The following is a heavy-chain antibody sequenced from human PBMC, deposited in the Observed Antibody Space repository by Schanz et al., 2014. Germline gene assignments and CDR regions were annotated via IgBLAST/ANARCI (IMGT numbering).Heavy chain of an antibody. V-gene: IGHV1-8*02. CDR1: GYSFSAHY. J-gene: IGHJ4*02. CDR3: ARGRTFDY. Sequence: QGQLVQSGAEVKKPGASLKVSCKASGYSFSAHYLHWEREAPGQGLDWMGWINAGTGNTEYSQKFQGRVTMTRNTSMSTAYIELHILTSEDTAVYYCARGRTFDYWGQGTLVTVSS. CDR2: INAGTGNT.